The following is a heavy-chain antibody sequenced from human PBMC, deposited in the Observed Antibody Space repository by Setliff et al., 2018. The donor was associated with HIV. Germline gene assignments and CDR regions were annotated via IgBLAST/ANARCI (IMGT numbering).Heavy chain of an antibody. CDR3: MRGRSITIFGVAYFDF. D-gene: IGHD3-3*01. J-gene: IGHJ4*02. CDR2: FYHSGTT. Sequence: SETLSLTCAVSGYSISTAYYWGWIRQPPGKGLEWMGSFYHSGTTYYNPSLTSRVTISVDMDSNQFSLKVTSVTAADTAVYYCMRGRSITIFGVAYFDFWGQGTQVTVSS. V-gene: IGHV4-38-2*01. CDR1: GYSISTAYY.